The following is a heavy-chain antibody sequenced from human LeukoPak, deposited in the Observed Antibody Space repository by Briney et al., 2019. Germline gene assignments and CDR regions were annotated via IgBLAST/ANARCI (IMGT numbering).Heavy chain of an antibody. CDR1: GFTFSSYG. J-gene: IGHJ3*02. CDR3: AKARTCSATTSCYRHDAFDI. D-gene: IGHD2-2*01. Sequence: PGGSLRLSCAASGFTFSSYGMHWVRQAPGKGLEWVAFIRYDGSNKYYADSVKGRFTISRDNSKNTLYLQMNSLRAEDTAVYYCAKARTCSATTSCYRHDAFDIWGQGTMVTVSS. V-gene: IGHV3-30*02. CDR2: IRYDGSNK.